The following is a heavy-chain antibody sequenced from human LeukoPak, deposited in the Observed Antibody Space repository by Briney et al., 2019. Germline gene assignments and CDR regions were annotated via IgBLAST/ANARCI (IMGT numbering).Heavy chain of an antibody. CDR1: GYTFTSYD. J-gene: IGHJ4*02. D-gene: IGHD6-13*01. Sequence: GASVKVSCKASGYTFTSYDINWVRQATGQGLEWMGWMNPNSGNTGYAQKFQGRVTMTRNTSISTAYMKLSSLRSEDTAVYYCARRGSNWYRGLCDYWGQGTLVTVSS. CDR3: ARRGSNWYRGLCDY. CDR2: MNPNSGNT. V-gene: IGHV1-8*01.